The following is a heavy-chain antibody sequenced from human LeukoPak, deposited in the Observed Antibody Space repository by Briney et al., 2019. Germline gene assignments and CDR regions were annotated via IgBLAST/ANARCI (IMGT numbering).Heavy chain of an antibody. CDR1: GFTFSSYW. CDR3: ARGRPHGNDY. D-gene: IGHD4-23*01. CDR2: IASDGSST. J-gene: IGHJ4*02. V-gene: IGHV3-74*01. Sequence: HPGGSLRLSCAASGFTFSSYWMNWVRQAPGKGLVWVSRIASDGSSTTYADSVKGRFSISRDNAKNTLYLRMNSLRVEDTAVYYCARGRPHGNDYWGQGTLVTVSS.